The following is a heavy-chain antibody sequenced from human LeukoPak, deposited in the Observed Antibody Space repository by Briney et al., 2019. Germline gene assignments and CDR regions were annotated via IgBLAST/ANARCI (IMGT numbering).Heavy chain of an antibody. D-gene: IGHD1-20*01. Sequence: GGSLRLSCVASGFTFSSYWINWVRQAPGKGLEWVTSINPDGGGKYYVDSVEYRFTISRDNAKNSLYLQMNSLRAEDTAVYYCVRGITVTPGLDYWGQGALVTVSS. CDR2: INPDGGGK. CDR3: VRGITVTPGLDY. CDR1: GFTFSSYW. J-gene: IGHJ4*02. V-gene: IGHV3-7*05.